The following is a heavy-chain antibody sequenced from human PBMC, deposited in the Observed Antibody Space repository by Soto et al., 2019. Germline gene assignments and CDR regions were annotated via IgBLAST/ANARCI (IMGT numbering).Heavy chain of an antibody. CDR1: GFTFSSYA. V-gene: IGHV3-23*01. CDR3: AKDQVVGAAQYNWFDP. J-gene: IGHJ5*02. Sequence: GSLRLSCAASGFTFSSYAMSWVRQAPGKGLEWVSAISGSGGSTYYADSVKGRFTISRDNSKNTLYLQMSSLRAEDTAVYYCAKDQVVGAAQYNWFDPWGRGSLVTVSS. D-gene: IGHD2-2*01. CDR2: ISGSGGST.